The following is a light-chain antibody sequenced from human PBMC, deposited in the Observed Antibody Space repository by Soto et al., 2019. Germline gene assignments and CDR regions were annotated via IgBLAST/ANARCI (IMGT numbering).Light chain of an antibody. CDR2: DAS. CDR3: QQYKDYTWT. CDR1: QRVDRY. J-gene: IGKJ1*01. Sequence: DIQMTQSPSTLSASVRDRVTITCRASQRVDRYLAWYQQKPGKAPQLLIYDASRLESGVPSRFSGSGSGTEFTLTISSLQPDDFTTFYCQQYKDYTWTFGQGTKVDIK. V-gene: IGKV1-5*01.